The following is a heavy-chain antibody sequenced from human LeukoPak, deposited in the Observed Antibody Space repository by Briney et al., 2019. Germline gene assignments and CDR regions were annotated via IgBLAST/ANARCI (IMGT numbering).Heavy chain of an antibody. Sequence: GGSLRLSCAASGFTFSSYAMSWVRQAPGKGLEWVSGMSGSGGSTYYADSVKGRFTISRDNSKSTLYLQMNSLRAEDTAVYYCAKGGSFWSGYYDYYYYMDVWGKGTTVTVSS. CDR3: AKGGSFWSGYYDYYYYMDV. V-gene: IGHV3-23*01. D-gene: IGHD3-3*01. CDR2: MSGSGGST. CDR1: GFTFSSYA. J-gene: IGHJ6*03.